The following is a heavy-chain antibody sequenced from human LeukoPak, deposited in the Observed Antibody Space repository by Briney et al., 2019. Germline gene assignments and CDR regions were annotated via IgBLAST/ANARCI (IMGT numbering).Heavy chain of an antibody. CDR2: IKRDGSEK. CDR3: ARESPNGGDCCDY. D-gene: IGHD2-21*01. V-gene: IGHV3-7*01. CDR1: GFTFSSYW. Sequence: GGSLRLSCAASGFTFSSYWMSWVRQAPGKGLEWVANIKRDGSEKYYVDSVKGRFTISRDNAKNSLYLQMNSLRVEDTAVYYCARESPNGGDCCDYWGQGTLVTVSS. J-gene: IGHJ4*02.